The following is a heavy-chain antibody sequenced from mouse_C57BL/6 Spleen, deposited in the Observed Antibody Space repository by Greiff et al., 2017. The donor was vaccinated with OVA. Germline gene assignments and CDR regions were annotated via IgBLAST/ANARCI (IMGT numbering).Heavy chain of an antibody. CDR3: ARREVFDY. CDR1: GYTFTDYY. V-gene: IGHV1-76*01. J-gene: IGHJ2*01. Sequence: QVQLQQSGAELVRPGASVKLSCKASGYTFTDYYINWVKQRPGQGLEWIARIYPGSGNTYYNEKFKGKATLTAEKSSSTAYMQLSSLTSEDSAVYFCARREVFDYWGQGTTLTVSS. D-gene: IGHD2-14*01. CDR2: IYPGSGNT.